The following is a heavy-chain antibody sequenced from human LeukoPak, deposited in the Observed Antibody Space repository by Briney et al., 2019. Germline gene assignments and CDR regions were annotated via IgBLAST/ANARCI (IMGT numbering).Heavy chain of an antibody. D-gene: IGHD2-21*02. V-gene: IGHV3-30*18. CDR2: ISYDGSNR. J-gene: IGHJ5*02. CDR1: GFTFSGYD. Sequence: GRSLRLSCVASGFTFSGYDIHWVRQAPDKGLEWVTLISYDGSNRYYADSVKGRFTISRDNPKNTLYLQMNSLRGEDTAVYYCAKGGPGDGNWFDLWGQGTLVTVSS. CDR3: AKGGPGDGNWFDL.